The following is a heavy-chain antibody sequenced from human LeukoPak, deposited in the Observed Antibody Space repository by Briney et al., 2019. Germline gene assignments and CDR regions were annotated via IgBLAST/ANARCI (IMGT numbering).Heavy chain of an antibody. J-gene: IGHJ4*02. CDR1: GFTFTTYS. CDR2: ISFDGNIT. V-gene: IGHV3-30*04. Sequence: PGGSLRLSCAASGFTFTTYSMHWVRQPPGKGLEWVAFISFDGNITYYANSVKGRFTISRDNSKNTLYLQMNSLRAEDTAVYYCAKDRDGLRFLEWLLYEVFDYWGQGTLVTVSS. D-gene: IGHD3-3*01. CDR3: AKDRDGLRFLEWLLYEVFDY.